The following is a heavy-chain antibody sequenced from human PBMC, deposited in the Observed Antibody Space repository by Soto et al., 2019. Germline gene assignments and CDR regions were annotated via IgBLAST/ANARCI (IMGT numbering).Heavy chain of an antibody. J-gene: IGHJ6*02. CDR1: GLSLSTSGVG. V-gene: IGHV2-5*01. Sequence: GSGPTLVNPTQTLTLTCTFSGLSLSTSGVGVGWIRQPPGKALEWLGINYWNDDKRYSPSLKSRLTFTKDTSKNQVVLTMTNMDPVDTATYYCARYVDTAMAPHYYYGLDVWGQGTTVTVSS. D-gene: IGHD5-18*01. CDR3: ARYVDTAMAPHYYYGLDV. CDR2: NYWNDDK.